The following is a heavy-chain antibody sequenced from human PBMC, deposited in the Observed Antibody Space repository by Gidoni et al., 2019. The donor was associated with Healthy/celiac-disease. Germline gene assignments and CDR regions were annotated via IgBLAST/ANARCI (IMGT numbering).Heavy chain of an antibody. Sequence: QVQLVQSGAEVKKPGSSVKVSCKASGGTFSSYAISWVRRAPGQGLEWMGRIIPILGIANYAQKFQGRVTITADKSTSTAYMELSSLRSEDTAVYYCAFGEGQLVRLDYWGQGTLVTVSS. CDR3: AFGEGQLVRLDY. V-gene: IGHV1-69*04. D-gene: IGHD6-6*01. CDR1: GGTFSSYA. J-gene: IGHJ4*02. CDR2: IIPILGIA.